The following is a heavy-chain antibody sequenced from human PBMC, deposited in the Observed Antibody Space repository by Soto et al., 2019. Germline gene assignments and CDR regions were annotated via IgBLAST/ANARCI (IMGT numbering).Heavy chain of an antibody. J-gene: IGHJ6*02. CDR1: GGSISSYY. V-gene: IGHV4-59*08. CDR2: VHHSWGS. CDR3: ARQGFGPLHGLVDV. D-gene: IGHD3-10*01. Sequence: QVQLQESGPGLVKPSETLSLSCTVSGGSISSYYWSWFRQSPGKRMEWIGYVHHSWGSSYNPSLQSRVAISPATSKGQFSLKVTSVTATDTAVYYCARQGFGPLHGLVDVWGQGTTVTVSS.